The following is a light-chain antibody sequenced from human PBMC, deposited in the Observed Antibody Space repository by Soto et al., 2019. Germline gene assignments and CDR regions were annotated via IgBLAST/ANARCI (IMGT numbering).Light chain of an antibody. CDR1: QSISGSY. V-gene: IGKV3-20*01. CDR3: QQYSGSPYT. J-gene: IGKJ2*01. CDR2: GAS. Sequence: EIVLTQSPGTLSLSPGERATLSCRASQSISGSYLAWYQQKFGQAPRLLIHGASSRATGIPDRFSGSGSGTDFALTISRLEPEDFAVYYCQQYSGSPYTFGQGTRLEIK.